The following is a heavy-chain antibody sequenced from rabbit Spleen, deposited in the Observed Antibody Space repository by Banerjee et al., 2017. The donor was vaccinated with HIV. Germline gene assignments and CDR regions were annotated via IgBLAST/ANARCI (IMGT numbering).Heavy chain of an antibody. CDR3: ARGSATMTMVITGYYFNL. V-gene: IGHV1S45*01. CDR2: IYAGSFDST. Sequence: QQQLVESGGGLVKPGASLTLTCKASGFSLSYNYVMCWVRQAPGKGLEWIACIYAGSFDSTVYASWAKGRFTISRTSSTTVTLQVTSLTAADTATYFCARGSATMTMVITGYYFNLWGQGTLVTVS. CDR1: GFSLSYNYV. J-gene: IGHJ4*01. D-gene: IGHD2-1*01.